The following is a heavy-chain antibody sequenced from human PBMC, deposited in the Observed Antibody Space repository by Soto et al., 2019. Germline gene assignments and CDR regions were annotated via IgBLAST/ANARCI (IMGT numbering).Heavy chain of an antibody. Sequence: GGSLRLSCAASGFTVSSNYMSWVRQAPGKGLEWVSVIYGGGSTHYADSVKGRFTISRDNSKNTLYLQMNSLRAEDTAVYYCARIYCSSTSCSYGMDGWGQGTTVTVSS. CDR3: ARIYCSSTSCSYGMDG. V-gene: IGHV3-53*01. D-gene: IGHD2-2*01. J-gene: IGHJ6*02. CDR2: IYGGGST. CDR1: GFTVSSNY.